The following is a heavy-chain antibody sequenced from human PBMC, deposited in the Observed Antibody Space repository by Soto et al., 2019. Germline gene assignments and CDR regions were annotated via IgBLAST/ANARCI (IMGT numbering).Heavy chain of an antibody. J-gene: IGHJ4*02. CDR1: GYTFTGYY. CDR3: ARDEGDFCRFLNY. D-gene: IGHD3-3*01. Sequence: ASVKVSCKASGYTFTGYYMHWVRQAPGQGLEWMGWINPHSGGTNYAQKSQGRVTMTRDTSISTAYMELSRLRSDDTAVYYCARDEGDFCRFLNYWGQGTQVTVSS. CDR2: INPHSGGT. V-gene: IGHV1-2*02.